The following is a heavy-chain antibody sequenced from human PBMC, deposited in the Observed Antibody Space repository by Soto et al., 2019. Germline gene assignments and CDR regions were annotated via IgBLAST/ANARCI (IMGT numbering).Heavy chain of an antibody. CDR1: GGSISSSSYY. CDR3: AGMYSSSWYTFDY. CDR2: IYYSGST. V-gene: IGHV4-39*01. D-gene: IGHD6-13*01. J-gene: IGHJ4*02. Sequence: SETLSLTCTVSGGSISSSSYYWGWIRQPPGKGLEWIGSIYYSGSTYYNPSLKSRVTISVDTSKNQFSLKLSSVTAADTAVYYCAGMYSSSWYTFDYWGQGTLVTVSS.